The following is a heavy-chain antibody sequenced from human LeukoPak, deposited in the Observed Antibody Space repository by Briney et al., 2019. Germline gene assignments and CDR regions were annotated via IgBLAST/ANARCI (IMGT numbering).Heavy chain of an antibody. CDR2: ISSSSSYI. Sequence: GGSLRLSCAASGFTFSSYSMNWVRQAPGKGLEWVSSISSSSSYIYYADSVKGRFTISRENAKNSLYLQMNSLRAEDTAVYYCASGVVVPAAYFDYWGQGTLVTVFS. D-gene: IGHD2-2*01. CDR3: ASGVVVPAAYFDY. CDR1: GFTFSSYS. J-gene: IGHJ4*02. V-gene: IGHV3-21*01.